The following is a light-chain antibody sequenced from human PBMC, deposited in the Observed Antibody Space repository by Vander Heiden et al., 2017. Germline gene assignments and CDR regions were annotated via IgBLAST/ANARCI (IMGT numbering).Light chain of an antibody. J-gene: IGKJ4*01. CDR3: QQSLSAPLT. CDR2: EAS. CDR1: HNIYNY. V-gene: IGKV1-39*01. Sequence: DIQMTQSPSSLSASVGDRVTITCRASHNIYNYLNWYQQKSGQAPKVLIYEASTLQIGVPSRFSGGGSGTHFTLTVSSLQPEDFATHFCQQSLSAPLTFGGGTRVDIK.